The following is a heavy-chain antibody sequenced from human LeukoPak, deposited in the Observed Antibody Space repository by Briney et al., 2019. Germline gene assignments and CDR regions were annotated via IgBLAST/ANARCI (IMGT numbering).Heavy chain of an antibody. J-gene: IGHJ4*02. Sequence: GGSLRLSCAASGFTFSSYEMNGVRQAPGKGLEWVSYISRSGSTIYYADSVKGRFTISKDNTSNSLYLQRNSLRADDTAKYYCVKRAGGVYGNSDYWGQGILVTVSS. CDR1: GFTFSSYE. CDR2: ISRSGSTI. V-gene: IGHV3-48*03. CDR3: VKRAGGVYGNSDY. D-gene: IGHD1-1*01.